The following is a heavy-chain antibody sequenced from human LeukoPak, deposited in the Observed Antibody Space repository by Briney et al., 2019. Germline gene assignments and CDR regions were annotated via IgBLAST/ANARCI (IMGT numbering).Heavy chain of an antibody. J-gene: IGHJ4*02. CDR1: GFTFSSYG. CDR3: AKNLGWLFDY. V-gene: IGHV3-30*18. Sequence: PGRSLRLSCAASGFTFSSYGMHWVRQAPGKGLEWVAVISYDGSNKYYADSVKGRFTISRDNSKNTLYLQMNSLRAEDTAVYYCAKNLGWLFDYWGQGTLVTVSS. CDR2: ISYDGSNK. D-gene: IGHD5-24*01.